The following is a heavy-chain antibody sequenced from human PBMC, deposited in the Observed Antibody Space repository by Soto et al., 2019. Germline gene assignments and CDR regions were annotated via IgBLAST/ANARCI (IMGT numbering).Heavy chain of an antibody. V-gene: IGHV3-48*01. CDR2: ISSSSSTI. J-gene: IGHJ5*02. CDR1: GFTFSSYS. D-gene: IGHD3-10*01. Sequence: EVQLVESGGGLVQPGGSLRLSCAASGFTFSSYSMNWVRQAPGKGLEWVSYISSSSSTIYYADSVKGRFTISRDNAKNSLYLQMNSLRAEDTAVYYCARHGNMFRGVMWSWRQGTLVTVSS. CDR3: ARHGNMFRGVMWS.